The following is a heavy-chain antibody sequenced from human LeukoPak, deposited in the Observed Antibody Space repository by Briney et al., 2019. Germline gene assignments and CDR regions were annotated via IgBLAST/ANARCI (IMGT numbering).Heavy chain of an antibody. V-gene: IGHV3-23*01. J-gene: IGHJ6*03. Sequence: PGGSLRLSCAASGFTLSSYAMSWVRQAPGKGLEWVSAISGSGGSTYYADSVKGRFTISRDNSKNTLYLQMNSLRAEDTAVYYCARDQRGSSPSYYYYMDVWGKGTTVTVSS. CDR1: GFTLSSYA. D-gene: IGHD6-6*01. CDR2: ISGSGGST. CDR3: ARDQRGSSPSYYYYMDV.